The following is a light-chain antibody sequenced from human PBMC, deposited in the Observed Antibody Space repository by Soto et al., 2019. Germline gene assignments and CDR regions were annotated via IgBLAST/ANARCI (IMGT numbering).Light chain of an antibody. V-gene: IGKV1-33*01. J-gene: IGKJ4*01. Sequence: DIQMSQSPSSLSASVGDGVTITCQASQDITNYLNWYQHKPGKPPKLLIYDASNLETGVPSRFNGSVSGTAFTFTISSLQPEDIATYYCQQYDNLPFGFGGGTKVEIK. CDR1: QDITNY. CDR3: QQYDNLPFG. CDR2: DAS.